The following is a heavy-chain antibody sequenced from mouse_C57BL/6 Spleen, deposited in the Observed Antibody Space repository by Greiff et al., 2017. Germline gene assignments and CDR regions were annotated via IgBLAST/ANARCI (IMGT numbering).Heavy chain of an antibody. Sequence: VQLQQPGAELVKPGASVKMSCKASGYTFTSYWITWVKQRPGQGLEWIGDIYPGSGSTNYNEKFKSKATLTVDTSSSTAYMQLSSLTSEDSAVYYCARGGDYDYDEGDFDYWGQGTTLTVSS. D-gene: IGHD2-4*01. CDR1: GYTFTSYW. J-gene: IGHJ2*01. CDR3: ARGGDYDYDEGDFDY. CDR2: IYPGSGST. V-gene: IGHV1-55*01.